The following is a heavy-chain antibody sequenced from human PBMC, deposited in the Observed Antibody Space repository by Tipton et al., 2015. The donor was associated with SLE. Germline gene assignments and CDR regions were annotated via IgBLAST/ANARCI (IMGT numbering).Heavy chain of an antibody. CDR2: IRYDGSNK. V-gene: IGHV3-30*02. CDR3: AKVPYSRSSYRYWDF. CDR1: GFTFSDCG. D-gene: IGHD6-6*01. Sequence: SLRLSCAASGFTFSDCGMHWGRQVPGKGLEWVTSIRYDGSNKFYADSVKGRFTISRDNSKDTLYLQMNSLRPDDTALYYCAKVPYSRSSYRYWDFWGQGTLVIVSS. J-gene: IGHJ4*02.